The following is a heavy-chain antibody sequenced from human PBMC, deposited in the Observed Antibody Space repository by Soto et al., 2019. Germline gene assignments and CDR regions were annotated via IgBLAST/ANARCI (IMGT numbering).Heavy chain of an antibody. CDR3: AKDTDYYSSSGYYIFDY. J-gene: IGHJ4*02. CDR1: GFIFSSYG. V-gene: IGHV3-30*18. D-gene: IGHD3-22*01. Sequence: QVQLVESGGGVVQPDRSLRLSCEASGFIFSSYGMHWVRQAPGKGLEWGAVVSHDGSNKKYVDSVEGRFTTSRDNSKNMLSLQMNSLRADDTAVYYCAKDTDYYSSSGYYIFDYWGQGTLVTVSS. CDR2: VSHDGSNK.